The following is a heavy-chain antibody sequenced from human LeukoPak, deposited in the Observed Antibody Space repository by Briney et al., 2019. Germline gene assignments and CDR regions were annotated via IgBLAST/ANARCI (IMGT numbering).Heavy chain of an antibody. CDR1: GYSISSSNW. V-gene: IGHV4-28*03. CDR2: IYYSGST. J-gene: IGHJ4*02. Sequence: SETLSLTCAVSGYSISSSNWWGWIRQPPGKGLEWIGYIYYSGSTYYNPSLKSRVTMSVDTSKNQFSLKLSSVTAADTAVYYCARAGYSSGWYKRKLDYWGQGTLVTVSS. D-gene: IGHD6-19*01. CDR3: ARAGYSSGWYKRKLDY.